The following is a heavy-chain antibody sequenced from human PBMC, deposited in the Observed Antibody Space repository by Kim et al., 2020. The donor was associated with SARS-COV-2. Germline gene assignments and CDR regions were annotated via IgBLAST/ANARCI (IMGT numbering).Heavy chain of an antibody. Sequence: SETLSLTCAVSGSSINTDHYWGWIRQSPGKGLEWIGYIHYNGDTDYNPSLKSRVTVSIDTSKNQFSLKLRSVTAVDAAVYFCARYDGNWGWFDPWGQG. CDR3: ARYDGNWGWFDP. CDR1: GSSINTDHY. D-gene: IGHD3-16*01. J-gene: IGHJ5*02. V-gene: IGHV4-28*01. CDR2: IHYNGDT.